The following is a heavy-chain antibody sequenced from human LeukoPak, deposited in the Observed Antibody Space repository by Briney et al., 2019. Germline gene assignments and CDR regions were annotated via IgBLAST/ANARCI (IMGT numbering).Heavy chain of an antibody. J-gene: IGHJ4*02. Sequence: PGGSLRLSCAASGFSFDDYAMHWVRQAPGKGLECVSSITPNSGGVGYAASVKGRFTISRDNARNSLYLQMNSLKAEDTALYYCVKDAPNGSIGYWGQGTLVTVSS. CDR1: GFSFDDYA. CDR2: ITPNSGGV. D-gene: IGHD2/OR15-2a*01. V-gene: IGHV3-9*01. CDR3: VKDAPNGSIGY.